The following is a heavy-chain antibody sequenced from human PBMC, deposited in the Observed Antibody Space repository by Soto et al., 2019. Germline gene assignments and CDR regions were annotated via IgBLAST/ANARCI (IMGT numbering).Heavy chain of an antibody. D-gene: IGHD2-21*02. V-gene: IGHV1-69*01. CDR3: ARVEVIVVVTDMGDY. Sequence: SVKVSCKASGGTFSSYAISWVRQAPGQGVEWMGGIVTIFGTANYAQKFQGRVTITADESTSTAYMELRSLRSDDTAVYYCARVEVIVVVTDMGDYWRQGTLVTVSS. J-gene: IGHJ4*02. CDR2: IVTIFGTA. CDR1: GGTFSSYA.